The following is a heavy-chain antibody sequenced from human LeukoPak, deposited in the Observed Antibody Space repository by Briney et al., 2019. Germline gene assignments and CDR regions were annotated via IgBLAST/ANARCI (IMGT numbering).Heavy chain of an antibody. CDR2: IYYSGST. Sequence: SETLSLTCTVSGGSISSSSYYWGWIRQPPGRGLEWIGSIYYSGSTYYNPSLKSRVTISVDTSKNQFSLKLSSVTAADTAVYYCARHWSIVGATSWYFDYWGQGTLVTVSS. D-gene: IGHD1-26*01. CDR1: GGSISSSSYY. CDR3: ARHWSIVGATSWYFDY. J-gene: IGHJ4*02. V-gene: IGHV4-39*01.